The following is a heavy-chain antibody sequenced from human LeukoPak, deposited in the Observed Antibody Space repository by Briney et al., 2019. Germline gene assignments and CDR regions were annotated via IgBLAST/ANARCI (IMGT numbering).Heavy chain of an antibody. D-gene: IGHD3-22*01. V-gene: IGHV4-4*09. CDR3: ATPRSGYRYTFDY. J-gene: IGHJ4*02. Sequence: SETLTLTCAVSAHSISIYYWSWIRHAPGKGLDWIGYFYTSGSPNYKPSLKSRGSISLDTPKNRFSLNLNFVTAGDTAVYYCATPRSGYRYTFDYWGQGALVTVSS. CDR1: AHSISIYY. CDR2: FYTSGSP.